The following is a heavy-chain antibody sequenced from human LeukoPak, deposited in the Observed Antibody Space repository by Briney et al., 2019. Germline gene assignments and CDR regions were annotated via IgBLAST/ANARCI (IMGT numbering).Heavy chain of an antibody. J-gene: IGHJ4*02. Sequence: GGSLSLSCAASGFTFSNYPVHWFRQAPGKGLEWVPLISYDGSNKYYADSVKGRFAISRDNSKNTLYLQMNSLRVEDTAVYYCARGYGGKTSHFDYWGQGTLVTVSS. V-gene: IGHV3-30*09. CDR3: ARGYGGKTSHFDY. D-gene: IGHD4-23*01. CDR1: GFTFSNYP. CDR2: ISYDGSNK.